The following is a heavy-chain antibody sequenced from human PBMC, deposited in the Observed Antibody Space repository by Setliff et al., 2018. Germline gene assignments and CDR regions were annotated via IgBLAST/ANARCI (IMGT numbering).Heavy chain of an antibody. J-gene: IGHJ6*03. Sequence: KPSETLSLTCTVSDDSISSRHYYWSWIRQPAGKGLEWLGQIYTSWSTNYNPSLKSRVTISLDTSNNQFSLSLSSVTAADTAVYYCARMSGFQYMDVWGKGTTVTVSS. CDR3: ARMSGFQYMDV. CDR1: DDSISSRHYY. D-gene: IGHD3-3*01. CDR2: IYTSWST. V-gene: IGHV4-61*09.